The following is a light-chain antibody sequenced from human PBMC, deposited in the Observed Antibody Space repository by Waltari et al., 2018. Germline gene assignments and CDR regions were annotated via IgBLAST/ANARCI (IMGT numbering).Light chain of an antibody. CDR2: YKSDSDK. CDR3: MIWHSSAYV. J-gene: IGLJ2*01. CDR1: RGINVGTSR. Sequence: QAVLTQPSYLPASPGASASPTCPLRRGINVGTSRTYWYQPKPGSPPQYLLRYKSDSDKQQGSGVPSRFSGSKDASANAGILLISGLQSEDEADYYCMIWHSSAYVFGGGTKLTVL. V-gene: IGLV5-45*03.